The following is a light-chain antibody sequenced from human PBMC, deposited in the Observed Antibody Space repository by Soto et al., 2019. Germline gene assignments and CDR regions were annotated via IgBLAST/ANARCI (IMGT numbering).Light chain of an antibody. Sequence: EIVLTQSPGTLSLSPGERATLSCRASQSVSSSYLAWYQQNPGQAPRLLIYGASSRATGIPDRFSGSGSGTDFTLTISRREPEDFAVYYCQQYGSSRRTFGQGTKVEIK. J-gene: IGKJ1*01. V-gene: IGKV3-20*01. CDR3: QQYGSSRRT. CDR1: QSVSSSY. CDR2: GAS.